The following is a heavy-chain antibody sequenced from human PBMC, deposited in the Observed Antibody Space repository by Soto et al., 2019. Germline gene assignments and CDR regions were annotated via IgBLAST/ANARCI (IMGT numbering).Heavy chain of an antibody. D-gene: IGHD2-15*01. V-gene: IGHV4-4*02. CDR1: SGSISTANW. CDR2: IYHSGST. CDR3: ARRGGGVVLAATTPFDY. J-gene: IGHJ4*02. Sequence: QVPLQESGPRLVRPSGTLSLTCTVSSGSISTANWWSWVRQPPGRGLEWIGEIYHSGSTNNNLSLKSRVTLSGDKSKNQFSLSLTSVTAADTAIYYCARRGGGVVLAATTPFDYWGQGTRVTVSS.